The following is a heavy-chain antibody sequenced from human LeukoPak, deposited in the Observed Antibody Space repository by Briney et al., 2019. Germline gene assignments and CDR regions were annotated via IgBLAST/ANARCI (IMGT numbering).Heavy chain of an antibody. D-gene: IGHD3-9*01. V-gene: IGHV3-21*01. Sequence: GGSLRLSCAASGFTFSSYSMNWVRQAPGKGLEWVSSISSSSSYIYYADSVKGRFTISRDNAKNSLYLQMNSLRAEDTAVYYCARDRALDGILTGYLTDYGFDYWGQGTLVTVSS. CDR1: GFTFSSYS. CDR3: ARDRALDGILTGYLTDYGFDY. CDR2: ISSSSSYI. J-gene: IGHJ4*02.